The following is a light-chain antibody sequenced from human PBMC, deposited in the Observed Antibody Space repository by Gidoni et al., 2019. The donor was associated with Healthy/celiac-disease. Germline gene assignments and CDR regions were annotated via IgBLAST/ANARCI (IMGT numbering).Light chain of an antibody. CDR3: QQRSNWPFT. V-gene: IGKV3-11*01. CDR1: QSVSIY. J-gene: IGKJ5*01. CDR2: DAS. Sequence: EIVLTQSPATLSVSPGERATLSCRASQSVSIYLAWYQQKPGQAPRLLLYDASNRATGIPARFSGSGSGTDFTLTISSLEPEDFAVYYCQQRSNWPFTFGQGTRLEIK.